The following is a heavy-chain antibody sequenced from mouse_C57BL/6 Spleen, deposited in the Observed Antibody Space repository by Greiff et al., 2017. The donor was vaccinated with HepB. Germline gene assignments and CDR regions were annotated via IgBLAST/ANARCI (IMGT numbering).Heavy chain of an antibody. D-gene: IGHD2-2*01. CDR1: GYSFTSYY. CDR2: IYPGSGNT. V-gene: IGHV1-66*01. CDR3: ARSGYGYDTFAY. J-gene: IGHJ3*01. Sequence: VKLVESGPELVKPGASVKISCKASGYSFTSYYIHWVKQRPGQGLEWIGWIYPGSGNTKYNEKFKGKATLTADTSSSTAYMQLSSLTSEDSAVYYCARSGYGYDTFAYWGQGTLVTVSA.